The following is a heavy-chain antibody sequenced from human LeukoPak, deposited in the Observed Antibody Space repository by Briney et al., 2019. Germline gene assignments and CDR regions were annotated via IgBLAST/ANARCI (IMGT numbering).Heavy chain of an antibody. J-gene: IGHJ4*02. D-gene: IGHD5-12*01. Sequence: GGSLRLSCAASGFAFSTYWMHWVRQAPGKGLVWVSYIKSDGSSTSYADSVKGRFTISRDNAKNTLYLQMNSLRAEDTAVYYCARDRGYTQDYWGQGTLVTVSS. CDR2: IKSDGSST. V-gene: IGHV3-74*01. CDR1: GFAFSTYW. CDR3: ARDRGYTQDY.